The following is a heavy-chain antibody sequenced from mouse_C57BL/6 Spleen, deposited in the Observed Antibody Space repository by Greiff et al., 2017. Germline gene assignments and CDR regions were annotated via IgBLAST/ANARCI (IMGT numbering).Heavy chain of an antibody. V-gene: IGHV5-17*01. J-gene: IGHJ4*01. CDR1: GFTFSDYG. CDR3: ARPTVVARPYAMDY. Sequence: VQLKESGGGLVKPGGSLKLSCAASGFTFSDYGMHWVRQAPEKGLEWVAYISSGSSTIYYADTVKGRFTISRDNAKNTLFLQMTSLRSEDTAMYYCARPTVVARPYAMDYWGQGTSVTVSS. CDR2: ISSGSSTI. D-gene: IGHD1-1*01.